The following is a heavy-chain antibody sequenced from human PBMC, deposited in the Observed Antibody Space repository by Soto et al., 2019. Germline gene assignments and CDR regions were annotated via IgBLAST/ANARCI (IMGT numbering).Heavy chain of an antibody. CDR2: ISAYNYNT. J-gene: IGHJ5*02. CDR3: ARVVGALGHWFDP. V-gene: IGHV1-18*01. D-gene: IGHD1-26*01. CDR1: GYTFTSYG. Sequence: ASVKVSCKASGYTFTSYGLSWVRQAPGQGLEWMGRISAYNYNTNYAQKLQGRVTMTTDTSTSTAYMELRSLGSDDTAVYYCARVVGALGHWFDPWGQGTLVTVS.